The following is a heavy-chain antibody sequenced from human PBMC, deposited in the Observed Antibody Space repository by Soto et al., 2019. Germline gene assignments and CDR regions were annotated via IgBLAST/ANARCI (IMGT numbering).Heavy chain of an antibody. V-gene: IGHV5-51*01. CDR2: IYPGDHET. Sequence: PGESLKISCQCSGYTFPNFWIGWVRQLPGQGLEWMGIIYPGDHETRYSPSFLGKVTISAETSINTAYLQWSSLEASDSALYFCARSPRSSPYFDFWGQGALVTVSS. D-gene: IGHD6-13*01. J-gene: IGHJ4*02. CDR1: GYTFPNFW. CDR3: ARSPRSSPYFDF.